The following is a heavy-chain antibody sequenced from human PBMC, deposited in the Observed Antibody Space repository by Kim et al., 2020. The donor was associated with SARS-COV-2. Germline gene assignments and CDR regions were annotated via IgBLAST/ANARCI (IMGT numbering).Heavy chain of an antibody. V-gene: IGHV1-18*01. Sequence: ASVKVSCKASGYTFTSYGISWVRQAPGQGLEWMGWISAYNGNTNYAQKLQGRVTMTTDTSTSTAYMELRSLRSDDTAVYYCAREGDYDILTGYFRSFYYYGMDVWGQGTTVTVSS. D-gene: IGHD3-9*01. CDR2: ISAYNGNT. J-gene: IGHJ6*02. CDR3: AREGDYDILTGYFRSFYYYGMDV. CDR1: GYTFTSYG.